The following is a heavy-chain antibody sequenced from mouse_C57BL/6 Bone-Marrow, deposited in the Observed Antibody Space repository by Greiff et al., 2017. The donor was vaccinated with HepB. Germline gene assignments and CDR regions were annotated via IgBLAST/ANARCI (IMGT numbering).Heavy chain of an antibody. CDR2: IFPGSGST. CDR3: ARGRGPTYGSSYGDAMDY. D-gene: IGHD1-1*01. J-gene: IGHJ4*01. V-gene: IGHV1-75*01. Sequence: VQLQQSGPELVKPGASVKISCKASGYTFTDYYINWVKQRPGQGLEWIGWIFPGSGSTYYNEKFKGKATLTVDKSSSTAYMLLSSLTSEDSAVYFCARGRGPTYGSSYGDAMDYWGQGTSVTVSS. CDR1: GYTFTDYY.